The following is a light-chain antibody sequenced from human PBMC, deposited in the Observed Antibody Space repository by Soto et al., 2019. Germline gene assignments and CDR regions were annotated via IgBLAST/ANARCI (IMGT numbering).Light chain of an antibody. Sequence: AIQMTQSPSSLSASVGDRVTITCRASRGIRNDLSWYQQKPGKAPELLIYDASSLQSGVPSRFSGSGSGTDFSLTISGLQPEDFGTYYCLQDDSYPLTFGGGTKVEI. J-gene: IGKJ4*01. CDR1: RGIRND. CDR2: DAS. V-gene: IGKV1-6*01. CDR3: LQDDSYPLT.